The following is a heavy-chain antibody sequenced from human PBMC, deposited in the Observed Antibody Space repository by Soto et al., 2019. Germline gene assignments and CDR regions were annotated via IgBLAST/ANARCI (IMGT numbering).Heavy chain of an antibody. D-gene: IGHD3-10*01. CDR2: ISAGGSTI. CDR3: AGDPYYYGSAF. CDR1: GFTFSSYA. Sequence: EVQLLESGGGLVQPGGSLRLSCAASGFTFSSYAMSWVRQAPGKGLEWVSTISAGGSTIYYADSVKGRFTVSRDNAKNSLYLQMNSLRAEDTAVYYCAGDPYYYGSAFWGQGTLVTVSS. V-gene: IGHV3-23*01. J-gene: IGHJ4*02.